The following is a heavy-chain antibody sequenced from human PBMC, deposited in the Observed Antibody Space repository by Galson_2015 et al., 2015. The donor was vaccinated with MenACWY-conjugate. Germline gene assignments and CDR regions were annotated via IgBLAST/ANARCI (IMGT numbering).Heavy chain of an antibody. Sequence: SVKVSCKASGYLFTRYGISWVRQAPGQGLEWMGWITPTNDNTHYAQRFQGRVTMTTDTSTSTAYMELRSLRSDDTAVYFCARDHDFVCATFAFGVWGQGAIVTVSS. J-gene: IGHJ6*02. CDR3: ARDHDFVCATFAFGV. V-gene: IGHV1-18*01. CDR1: GYLFTRYG. CDR2: ITPTNDNT. D-gene: IGHD3/OR15-3a*01.